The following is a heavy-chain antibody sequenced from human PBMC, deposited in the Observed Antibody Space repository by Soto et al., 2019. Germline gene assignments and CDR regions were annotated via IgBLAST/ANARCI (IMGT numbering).Heavy chain of an antibody. CDR1: GGTFSSYT. D-gene: IGHD6-13*01. V-gene: IGHV1-69*08. CDR3: ARDPSSWCRSRAFDI. Sequence: QVQLVQSGAEVKKPGSSVKVSCKASGGTFSSYTISWVRQAPGQGLEWMGRITPILGIANYAQKFQGRVTITADKSTSTAYMELSSLRSEDTAVYYCARDPSSWCRSRAFDIWGQGTMVTVSS. J-gene: IGHJ3*02. CDR2: ITPILGIA.